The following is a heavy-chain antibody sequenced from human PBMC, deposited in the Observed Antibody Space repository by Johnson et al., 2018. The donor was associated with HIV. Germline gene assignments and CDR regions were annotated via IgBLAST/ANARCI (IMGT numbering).Heavy chain of an antibody. CDR3: ARDRGVFWNNDYKGDAFDI. Sequence: QLVESGGGLVQPGRSLRLSCAASGFTFDDYAMHWVRQAPGKGLEWVSRISWNSGSLGYADSVKGRFSISRDNPNNSLYLQMNSLRAEDTAVYYCARDRGVFWNNDYKGDAFDIWGQGTMVTVSS. J-gene: IGHJ3*02. D-gene: IGHD3-3*01. CDR2: ISWNSGSL. CDR1: GFTFDDYA. V-gene: IGHV3-9*01.